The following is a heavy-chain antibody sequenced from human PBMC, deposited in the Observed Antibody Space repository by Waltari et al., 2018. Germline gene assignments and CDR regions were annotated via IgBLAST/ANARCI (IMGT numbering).Heavy chain of an antibody. CDR1: GGSFSDYY. V-gene: IGHV4-34*01. D-gene: IGHD1-26*01. J-gene: IGHJ4*02. CDR2: IKQSGLT. Sequence: QVQLHQGGAGLLKPSETLSLTCVVYGGSFSDYYWSWIRQPPGKGLEWLGEIKQSGLTNYNPSVKSRATMSLDTSKNQFSLKLRSLTAADTAVYYCAGGTASAWELGHSWGQGTLVTVSS. CDR3: AGGTASAWELGHS.